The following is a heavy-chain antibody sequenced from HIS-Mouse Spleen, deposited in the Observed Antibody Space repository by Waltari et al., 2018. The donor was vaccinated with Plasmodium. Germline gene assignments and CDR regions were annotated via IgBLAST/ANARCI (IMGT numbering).Heavy chain of an antibody. D-gene: IGHD6-13*01. V-gene: IGHV3-7*01. CDR2: IKQDGSEK. J-gene: IGHJ2*01. Sequence: EVQLVESGGGLVQPGGSLRLSCAASGFTFSSYWMSWVRQAPGKGFEGVAKIKQDGSEKYYVDSVKGRFTISRDNAKNSLYLQMNSLRAEDTAVYYCASSWYWYFDLWGRGTLVTVSS. CDR1: GFTFSSYW. CDR3: ASSWYWYFDL.